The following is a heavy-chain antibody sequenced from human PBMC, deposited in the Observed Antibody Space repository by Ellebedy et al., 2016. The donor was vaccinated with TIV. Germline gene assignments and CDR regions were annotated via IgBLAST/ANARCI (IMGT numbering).Heavy chain of an antibody. Sequence: MPGGSLRLSCTVSGGSISSYYWSWIRQPPGKGLEWIGYIYYSGSTNYNPSLKSRVTISVDTSKNQFSLKLSSVTAADTAVYYCARGVVKNDYWGQGTLVTVSS. CDR2: IYYSGST. CDR1: GGSISSYY. CDR3: ARGVVKNDY. D-gene: IGHD3-22*01. J-gene: IGHJ4*02. V-gene: IGHV4-59*01.